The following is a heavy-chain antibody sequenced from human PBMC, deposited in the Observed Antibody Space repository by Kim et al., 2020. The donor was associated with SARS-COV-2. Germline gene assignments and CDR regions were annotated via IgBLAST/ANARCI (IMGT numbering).Heavy chain of an antibody. J-gene: IGHJ4*02. D-gene: IGHD4-17*01. Sequence: YHPSLKGRVTISVDTSKNQFSLKLSSVTAADTAVYYCARRADYGDYEFDYWGQGTLVTVSS. CDR3: ARRADYGDYEFDY. V-gene: IGHV4-34*01.